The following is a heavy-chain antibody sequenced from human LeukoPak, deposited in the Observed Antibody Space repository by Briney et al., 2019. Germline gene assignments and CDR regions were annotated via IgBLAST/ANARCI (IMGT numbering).Heavy chain of an antibody. CDR1: GGSFSGYY. CDR2: INHSGST. CDR3: ARGRFYVWGSYRFDY. J-gene: IGHJ4*02. D-gene: IGHD3-16*02. V-gene: IGHV4-34*01. Sequence: SETLSLTCAVYGGSFSGYYWGWIRQPPGKGLEWIGEINHSGSTNYNPSLKSRVTISVDTSKNQFSLQLSSVTAADTAVYYCARGRFYVWGSYRFDYWGQGTLVTVSS.